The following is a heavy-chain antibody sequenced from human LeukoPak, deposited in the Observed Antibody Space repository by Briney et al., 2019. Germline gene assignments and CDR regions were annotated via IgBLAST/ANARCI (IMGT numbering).Heavy chain of an antibody. J-gene: IGHJ4*02. D-gene: IGHD5-18*01. Sequence: SETLSLTCTVSGGSISSYYWSWIRQPAGKGLERIGRIYTSGSTNYNPSLKSRVTMSVDTSKNQFSLRLSSVTAADTAVYYCATDLRYSYGPKGDYWGQGTLVTVSS. V-gene: IGHV4-4*07. CDR3: ATDLRYSYGPKGDY. CDR1: GGSISSYY. CDR2: IYTSGST.